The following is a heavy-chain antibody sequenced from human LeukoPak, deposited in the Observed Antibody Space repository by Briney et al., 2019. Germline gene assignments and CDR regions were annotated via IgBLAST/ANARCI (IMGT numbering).Heavy chain of an antibody. Sequence: GGSLRLSCAASGFTFSSYGMHWVRQAPGKGLEWVAVISYDGSNKYYADSVKGRFTISRDNSKNTLYLQMNSLRAEDTAVYYCARVLGYDSSGYGHYFDYWGQGTLVTVSS. D-gene: IGHD3-22*01. CDR1: GFTFSSYG. CDR2: ISYDGSNK. J-gene: IGHJ4*02. V-gene: IGHV3-30*03. CDR3: ARVLGYDSSGYGHYFDY.